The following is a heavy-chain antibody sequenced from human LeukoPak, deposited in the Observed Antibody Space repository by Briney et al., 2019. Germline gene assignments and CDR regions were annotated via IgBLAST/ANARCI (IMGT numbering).Heavy chain of an antibody. D-gene: IGHD3-10*01. V-gene: IGHV4-38-2*02. Sequence: SETLSLTCTVSGYSISSGHYWGWIRQPPGKGLEWIGSMYHSGSTYYNPPLKSRVTISEDTSKNQFSLKLRSVTAADTAVYHCARGPRFGELLWHWFDPWGQGTLVTVSS. CDR2: MYHSGST. J-gene: IGHJ5*02. CDR1: GYSISSGHY. CDR3: ARGPRFGELLWHWFDP.